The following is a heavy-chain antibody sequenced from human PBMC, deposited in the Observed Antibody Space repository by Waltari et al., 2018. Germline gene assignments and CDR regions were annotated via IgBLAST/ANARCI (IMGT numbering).Heavy chain of an antibody. CDR2: IKQDGSEK. Sequence: EVQLVESGGGLVQPGGSLRLSCAASGFTFSSYWMSWVRPAPGKGLEWVANIKQDGSEKYYVDSVKGRFTISRDNAKNSLYLQMNSLRAEDTAVYYCARDGEYCSGGSCYLDYWGQGTLVTVSS. D-gene: IGHD2-15*01. CDR3: ARDGEYCSGGSCYLDY. J-gene: IGHJ4*02. V-gene: IGHV3-7*01. CDR1: GFTFSSYW.